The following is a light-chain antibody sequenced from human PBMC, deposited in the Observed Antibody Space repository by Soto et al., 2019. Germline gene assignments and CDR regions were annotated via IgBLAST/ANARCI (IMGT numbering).Light chain of an antibody. CDR1: QTTSNS. CDR2: DAS. Sequence: EIVMTQSPATLSVSPGEGATLSCRASQTTSNSLAWYQQKPGQAPRLLIYDASALPTDIPTRFSGSGYGTEFTLTISSLQSEDFAFYFCQQYKIWPPAFGQGTKVEMK. J-gene: IGKJ1*01. CDR3: QQYKIWPPA. V-gene: IGKV3-15*01.